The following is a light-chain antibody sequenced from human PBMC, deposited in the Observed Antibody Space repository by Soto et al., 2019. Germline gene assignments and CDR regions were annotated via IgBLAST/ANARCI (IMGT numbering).Light chain of an antibody. J-gene: IGKJ2*01. CDR2: DAS. CDR3: QQYCSSVYT. CDR1: QSFSSSY. V-gene: IGKV3-20*01. Sequence: EIVLTQSPGTLSLSPGERATLSCRASQSFSSSYLAWYQQKPGQAPRLLIYDASSRATGIPDRFSGSGSGTDFTLTIGRLEPEDAPVYCCQQYCSSVYTFGQGTKLEIK.